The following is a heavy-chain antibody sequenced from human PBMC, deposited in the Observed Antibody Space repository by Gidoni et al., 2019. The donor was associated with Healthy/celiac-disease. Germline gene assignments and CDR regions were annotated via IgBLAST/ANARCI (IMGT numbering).Heavy chain of an antibody. V-gene: IGHV1-46*03. D-gene: IGHD7-27*01. Sequence: QVQLVQSGAEVKTPGAPVKVSCKASGYTFTRYYIHWVRQAPGQGLEWMGIINPGGGSTTYAQKFQGRVTMTRDTSTSTVYMERSSLRSEDTAVYYCARDTNWGLDYWGQGTLVTVSS. CDR1: GYTFTRYY. J-gene: IGHJ4*02. CDR3: ARDTNWGLDY. CDR2: INPGGGST.